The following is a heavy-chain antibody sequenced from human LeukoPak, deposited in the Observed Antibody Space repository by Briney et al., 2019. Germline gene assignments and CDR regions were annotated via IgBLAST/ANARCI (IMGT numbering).Heavy chain of an antibody. D-gene: IGHD3-10*01. CDR1: GYTFTGYY. V-gene: IGHV1-2*06. CDR3: TRGPSGSDY. CDR2: INPSSGGT. Sequence: GASVKVSCKASGYTFTGYYLHWVRQAPEQGLEWMGRINPSSGGTNYAQKFQGRVTMTRDTSINTAYMDLSSLRSDDTAVYYCTRGPSGSDYWGQGTLVTVSS. J-gene: IGHJ4*02.